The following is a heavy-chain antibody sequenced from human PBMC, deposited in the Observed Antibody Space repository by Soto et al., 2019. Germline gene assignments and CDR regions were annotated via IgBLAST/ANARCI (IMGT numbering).Heavy chain of an antibody. Sequence: QVQLVQSGDEVRKPGSSVKVSCKASGYIFVNYGIAWVRQAPGQGLEWMGWISPYSGNTHYASKVQVRLTMTTDTPTSTANMNRESLTSDDTALYYCAIVVNFVTATPQKVLGHGNTFTLSS. D-gene: IGHD2-21*01. CDR2: ISPYSGNT. V-gene: IGHV1-18*01. CDR3: AIVVNFVTATPQKV. J-gene: IGHJ6*01. CDR1: GYIFVNYG.